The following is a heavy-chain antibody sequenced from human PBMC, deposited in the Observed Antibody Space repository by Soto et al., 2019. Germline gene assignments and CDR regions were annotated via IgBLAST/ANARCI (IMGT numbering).Heavy chain of an antibody. CDR2: ISAYNGNT. D-gene: IGHD2-2*01. CDR1: GYTFTSYG. Sequence: APVKVSCKASGYTFTSYGISWVRQAPGQRLEWMGWISAYNGNTNYAQKLQGRVTMTTDTSTSTAYMELRSLRSDDTAVYFCARDLLDIVVVPAAQGFDPWGQETLVTAS. V-gene: IGHV1-18*01. CDR3: ARDLLDIVVVPAAQGFDP. J-gene: IGHJ5*02.